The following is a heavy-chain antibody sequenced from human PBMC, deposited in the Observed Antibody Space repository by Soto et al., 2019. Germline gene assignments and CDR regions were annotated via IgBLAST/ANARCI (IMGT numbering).Heavy chain of an antibody. CDR3: ARTARFCSGGNCYGFDP. V-gene: IGHV1-2*02. Sequence: ASVKVSCKTSGLTFTGYYMHWVRQAPGQGLEWMGWINPNSGATNYAQTFQGRVTMTSDTSISTAFMDLSSLRSDDTAVYYCARTARFCSGGNCYGFDPWGQGTLLTVSS. CDR2: INPNSGAT. J-gene: IGHJ5*02. CDR1: GLTFTGYY. D-gene: IGHD2-15*01.